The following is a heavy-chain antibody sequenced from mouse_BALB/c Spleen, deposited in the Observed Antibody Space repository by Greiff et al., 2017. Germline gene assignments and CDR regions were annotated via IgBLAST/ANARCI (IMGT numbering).Heavy chain of an antibody. V-gene: IGHV5-6-2*01. CDR3: ARPLYDYGMDY. D-gene: IGHD2-4*01. CDR2: INSNGGST. J-gene: IGHJ4*01. CDR1: GFTFSSYY. Sequence: EVKLVESGGGLVKLGGSLKLSCAASGFTFSSYYMSWVRQTPEKRLELVAAINSNGGSTYYPDTVKGRFTISRDNAKNTLYLQMSSLKSEDTALYYCARPLYDYGMDYWGQGTSVTVSS.